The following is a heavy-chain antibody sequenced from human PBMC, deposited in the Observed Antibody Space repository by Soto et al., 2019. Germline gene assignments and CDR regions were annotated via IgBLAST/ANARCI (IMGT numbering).Heavy chain of an antibody. D-gene: IGHD3-16*02. V-gene: IGHV3-15*01. CDR2: IKSKTDGGTT. CDR1: GFTFSNAW. CDR3: TTRMVGAGPLMITFGGVIVNGSRAFDI. J-gene: IGHJ3*02. Sequence: EVQLVESGGGLVKPGGSLRLSCAASGFTFSNAWMSWVRQAPGKGLEWVGRIKSKTDGGTTDYAAPVKGRFTISRDDSKNALYLQMNSLKTEDTAVYYCTTRMVGAGPLMITFGGVIVNGSRAFDIWGKGTMVTVSS.